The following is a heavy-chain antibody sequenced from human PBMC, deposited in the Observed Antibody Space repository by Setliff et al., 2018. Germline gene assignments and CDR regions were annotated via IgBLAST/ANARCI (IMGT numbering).Heavy chain of an antibody. J-gene: IGHJ5*02. D-gene: IGHD1-26*01. CDR3: ARGAPGWELLSWFDP. V-gene: IGHV4-38-2*01. Sequence: PSETLSLTCAVSGYSISSGYYWGWIRQPPGKGLEWIGSIYRNGNTYYNPSLKSRVTISVDTSKNQLSLKLNSVTAADTAVYYCARGAPGWELLSWFDPWGQGTLVTVSS. CDR1: GYSISSGYY. CDR2: IYRNGNT.